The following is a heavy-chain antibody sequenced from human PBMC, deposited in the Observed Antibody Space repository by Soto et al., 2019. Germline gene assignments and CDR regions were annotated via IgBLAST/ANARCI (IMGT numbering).Heavy chain of an antibody. CDR3: ARDGGVVVITSGAFDI. CDR1: GGSISSGGHY. Sequence: PWETLSLTCTVSGGSISSGGHYWSWIRQHPGKGLEWIGYIYYSGSTYYNPSLKSRVTISVDTSKNQFSLKLSSVTAADTAVYYCARDGGVVVITSGAFDIWGQGTMVTVSS. J-gene: IGHJ3*02. V-gene: IGHV4-31*03. D-gene: IGHD3-22*01. CDR2: IYYSGST.